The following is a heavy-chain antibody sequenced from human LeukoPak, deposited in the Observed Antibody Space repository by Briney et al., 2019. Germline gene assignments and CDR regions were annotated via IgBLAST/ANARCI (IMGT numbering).Heavy chain of an antibody. Sequence: SETLSLTCTVSGGSISSSIYYWGWIRQPPGKGLEWIGSIYYSGSTYYNPSLKSRVTISVDTSKNQFSLKLSSVTAADTAVYYCARQSGSSSENYYYYYMDVWGKGTTVTVSS. CDR3: ARQSGSSSENYYYYYMDV. D-gene: IGHD6-6*01. CDR1: GGSISSSIYY. CDR2: IYYSGST. V-gene: IGHV4-39*01. J-gene: IGHJ6*03.